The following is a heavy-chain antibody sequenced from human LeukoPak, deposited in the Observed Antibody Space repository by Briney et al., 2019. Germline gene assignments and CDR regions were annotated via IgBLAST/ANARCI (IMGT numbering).Heavy chain of an antibody. CDR1: GFTFHDYA. CDR3: AKAILDMTTVTSFDY. Sequence: GGSLRLSCAASGFTFHDYAMHWVRQAPGKGLEWVSGISWNSGSIGYADSVKGRFTISRDNAKNSLYLQMNSLRAEDTALYYRAKAILDMTTVTSFDYWGRGTLVTVSS. D-gene: IGHD4-17*01. J-gene: IGHJ4*02. CDR2: ISWNSGSI. V-gene: IGHV3-9*01.